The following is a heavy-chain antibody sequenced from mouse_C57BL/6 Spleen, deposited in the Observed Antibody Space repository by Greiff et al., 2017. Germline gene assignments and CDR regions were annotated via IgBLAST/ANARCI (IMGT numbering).Heavy chain of an antibody. CDR3: ARRVWDPYAMDY. V-gene: IGHV2-2*01. Sequence: VQLQESGPGLVQPYQSLSITCTVSGFSLTSYGVHWVRQSPGKGLEWLGVIWSGGSTDYNAAFISRLSISKDNSKSQVFFKMNSLQADDTAIYYCARRVWDPYAMDYWGQGTSVTVSS. CDR1: GFSLTSYG. D-gene: IGHD4-1*01. CDR2: IWSGGST. J-gene: IGHJ4*01.